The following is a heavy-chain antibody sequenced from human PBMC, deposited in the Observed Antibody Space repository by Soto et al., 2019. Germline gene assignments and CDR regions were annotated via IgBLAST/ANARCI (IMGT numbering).Heavy chain of an antibody. J-gene: IGHJ4*02. CDR2: ISGSGDDT. D-gene: IGHD3-9*01. CDR1: GFTFSIYA. CDR3: AKQEDFDGHYSHFDC. Sequence: EVHLLASGGGLVQPGGSLRLSCAASGFTFSIYAVTWVRQAPGKGLEWVSSISGSGDDTDYADSVKGRFTISRDNSRNTLYLQLNGLRAEDAAVYYCAKQEDFDGHYSHFDCWGQGILVTVSS. V-gene: IGHV3-23*01.